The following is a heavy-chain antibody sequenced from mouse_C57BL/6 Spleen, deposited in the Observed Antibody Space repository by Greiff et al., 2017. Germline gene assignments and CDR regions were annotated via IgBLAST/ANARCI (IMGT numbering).Heavy chain of an antibody. V-gene: IGHV3-6*01. CDR2: ISYDGSN. D-gene: IGHD6-1*01. CDR3: ARGPLYAMDY. J-gene: IGHJ4*01. Sequence: ESGPGLVKPSQSLSLTCSVTGYSITSGYYWNWIRQFPGNKLEWMGYISYDGSNNYNPSLKNRISITRDTSKNQFFLKLNSVTTEDTATYDCARGPLYAMDYWGQGTSVTVSA. CDR1: GYSITSGYY.